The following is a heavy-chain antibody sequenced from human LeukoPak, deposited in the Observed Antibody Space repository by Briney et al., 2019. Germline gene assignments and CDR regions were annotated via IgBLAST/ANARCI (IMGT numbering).Heavy chain of an antibody. J-gene: IGHJ6*04. D-gene: IGHD3-16*01. CDR2: IYTSGST. V-gene: IGHV4-61*02. CDR1: GDSISSGSFY. CDR3: ARDLGSSTPSGV. Sequence: SQTLSLTCTVSGDSISSGSFYWSWIRQPAGKGLEWIGRIYTSGSTNYNPSLKSRVTISVDKSKNQLFLKLNSVTAADTAVYYCARDLGSSTPSGVWGKGTTVTVSS.